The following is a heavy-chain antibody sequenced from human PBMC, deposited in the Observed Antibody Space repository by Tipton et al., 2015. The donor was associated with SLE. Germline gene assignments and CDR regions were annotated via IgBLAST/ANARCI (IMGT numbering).Heavy chain of an antibody. CDR1: GGSIRSSNW. CDR3: AKDYNHDNADYN. CDR2: IHHSGST. D-gene: IGHD4-17*01. Sequence: TLSLTCAVSGGSIRSSNWWSWARQPPGKGLEWIGEIHHSGSTNSNPSLKSRVTISVDKSKNQFSLKLSSVTVADTAVYYCAKDYNHDNADYNWGQGTTDTVSS. J-gene: IGHJ6*02. V-gene: IGHV4-4*02.